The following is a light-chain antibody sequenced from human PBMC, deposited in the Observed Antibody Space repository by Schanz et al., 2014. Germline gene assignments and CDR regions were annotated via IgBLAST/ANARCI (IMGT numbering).Light chain of an antibody. CDR3: SSYAGTNNFGV. CDR2: EVS. Sequence: QSALTQPPSASGSPGQSVTISCTGTSSDVGGYNYVSWYQQHPGKAPKLMIYEVSKRPSGVPDRFSGSKSVNTASLTVSGLQAEDEADYYCSSYAGTNNFGVFGGGTKVT. J-gene: IGLJ3*02. CDR1: SSDVGGYNY. V-gene: IGLV2-8*01.